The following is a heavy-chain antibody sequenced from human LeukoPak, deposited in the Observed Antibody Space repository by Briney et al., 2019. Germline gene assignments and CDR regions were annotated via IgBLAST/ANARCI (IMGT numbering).Heavy chain of an antibody. V-gene: IGHV3-48*04. D-gene: IGHD6-19*01. CDR2: ISSSSSTI. CDR1: GFTFSRYS. CDR3: ARGDRNGWYFDY. Sequence: GGSLRLSCAASGFTFSRYSMNWVRQAPGKGLEWVSYISSSSSTIYYADSVKGRFTISRDNAKSFLYLQMNSLRAEDTALYYCARGDRNGWYFDYWGQGILVTVSS. J-gene: IGHJ4*02.